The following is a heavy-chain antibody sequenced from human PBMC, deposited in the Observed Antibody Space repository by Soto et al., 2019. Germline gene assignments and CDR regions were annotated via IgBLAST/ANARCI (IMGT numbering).Heavy chain of an antibody. CDR3: ARTLAAAGSRYFDY. V-gene: IGHV4-30-2*01. CDR1: GGSISSGGYS. J-gene: IGHJ4*02. Sequence: SETLSLTCAVSGGSISSGGYSWSWVRQPPGKGLEWIGYIYHSGSTYYNPSLKSRVTISVDRSKNQFSLKLSSVTAADTAVYYCARTLAAAGSRYFDYWGQGTLVTVSS. D-gene: IGHD6-13*01. CDR2: IYHSGST.